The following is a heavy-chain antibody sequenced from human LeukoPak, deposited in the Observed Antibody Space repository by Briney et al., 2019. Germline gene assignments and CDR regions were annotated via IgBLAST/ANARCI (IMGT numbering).Heavy chain of an antibody. Sequence: GGSLRLSCTASGFTFGDYVMSWVRQAPGKGLEWVGFIRSKAYGGTTKNAASVKGRFTISRDDSRSIAYLQMNSLKTEDTAVYYCTRRYNYDSSGYYYVRDAFDIWGQGTTVTVSS. CDR2: IRSKAYGGTT. CDR3: TRRYNYDSSGYYYVRDAFDI. CDR1: GFTFGDYV. V-gene: IGHV3-49*04. J-gene: IGHJ3*02. D-gene: IGHD3-22*01.